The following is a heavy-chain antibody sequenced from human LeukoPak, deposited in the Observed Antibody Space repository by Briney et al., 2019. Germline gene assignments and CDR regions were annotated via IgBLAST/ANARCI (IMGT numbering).Heavy chain of an antibody. CDR1: GVSISSSNSY. CDR3: ARHGAGYCSSTSCSYYYYYMDV. Sequence: SETLSLTCTVSGVSISSSNSYWGWIRQPPGKGLEWIGSIYYSGNTYYNASLKSQVSISIDTSKNQFSLRLTSVTAADTAVYYCARHGAGYCSSTSCSYYYYYMDVWGKGTTVTISS. CDR2: IYYSGNT. V-gene: IGHV4-39*01. D-gene: IGHD2-2*01. J-gene: IGHJ6*03.